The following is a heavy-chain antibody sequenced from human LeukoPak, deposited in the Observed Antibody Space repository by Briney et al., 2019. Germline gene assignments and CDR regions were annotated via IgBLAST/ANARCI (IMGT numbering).Heavy chain of an antibody. J-gene: IGHJ5*02. CDR2: INPNSGGT. V-gene: IGHV1-2*02. CDR3: ARDSIAAARSDP. CDR1: GYTFTGYY. Sequence: ASVKVSCKASGYTFTGYYMHWVRQAPGQGLEWMGWINPNSGGTNYAQKFQGRVTMTRDTSISTAYMELSRLRSDDTAVYYCARDSIAAARSDPWGQGTLVTVSS. D-gene: IGHD6-13*01.